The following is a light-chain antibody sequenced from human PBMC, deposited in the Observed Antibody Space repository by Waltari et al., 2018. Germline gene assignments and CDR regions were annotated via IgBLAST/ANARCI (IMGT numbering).Light chain of an antibody. CDR2: KAS. V-gene: IGKV1-5*03. CDR3: QQYDNYWT. Sequence: DIQMTQYPSTLSASVGDRVTITCRASRSITNWLAWYQQKPGKAPKLLIYKASNLESGVPSRFSGSGSGTEFTLTISSLQPDDFATYYCQQYDNYWTFGQGTKVEIK. CDR1: RSITNW. J-gene: IGKJ1*01.